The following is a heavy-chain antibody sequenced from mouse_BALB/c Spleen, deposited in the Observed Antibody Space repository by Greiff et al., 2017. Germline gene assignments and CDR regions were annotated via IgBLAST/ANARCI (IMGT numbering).Heavy chain of an antibody. J-gene: IGHJ3*01. CDR1: GFTFSDYY. V-gene: IGHV5-4*02. CDR2: ISDGGSYT. D-gene: IGHD2-14*01. CDR3: AREGYEGAWFAY. Sequence: EVQVVESGGGLVKPGGSLKLSCAASGFTFSDYYMYWVRQTPEKRLEWVATISDGGSYTYYPDGVKGRFTISRDNAKNNLYLQMSSLKSEDTAMYYCAREGYEGAWFAYWGQGTLVTVSA.